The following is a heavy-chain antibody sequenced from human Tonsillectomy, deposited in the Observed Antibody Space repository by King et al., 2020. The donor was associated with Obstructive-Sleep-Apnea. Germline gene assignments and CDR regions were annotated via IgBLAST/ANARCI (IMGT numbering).Heavy chain of an antibody. Sequence: VQLVESGGGLVQPGGSLRLSCVASGFTFTDYAMGWVRQAPGKGLEWVSSIGGEMTYYADSLKGRFAISNDNSKNTLYLHMNSLTAGNTAVYYCAKGDAGYSSGWYYFDHWGQGILVTVSS. V-gene: IGHV3-23*04. D-gene: IGHD6-13*01. J-gene: IGHJ4*02. CDR2: SIGGEMT. CDR1: GFTFTDYA. CDR3: AKGDAGYSSGWYYFDH.